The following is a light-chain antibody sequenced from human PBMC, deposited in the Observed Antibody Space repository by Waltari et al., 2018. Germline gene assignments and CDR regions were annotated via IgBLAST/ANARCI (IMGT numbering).Light chain of an antibody. V-gene: IGLV2-23*02. Sequence: QSALTQPASVSGSAGQSITISCTGTSDDVGSYNFASWYQQNPGKAPTLLISEVTKRPSGVSSRFSGSKSGITASLTISGLQTEDEADYYCCSYAGGATWVFGGGTKLTVL. CDR3: CSYAGGATWV. CDR2: EVT. J-gene: IGLJ3*02. CDR1: SDDVGSYNF.